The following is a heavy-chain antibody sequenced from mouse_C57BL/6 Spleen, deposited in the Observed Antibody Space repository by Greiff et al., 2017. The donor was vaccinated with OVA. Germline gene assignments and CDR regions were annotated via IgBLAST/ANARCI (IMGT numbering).Heavy chain of an antibody. CDR1: GFTFSSYA. CDR3: TRVLTGTGYFDY. D-gene: IGHD4-1*01. J-gene: IGHJ2*01. CDR2: ISSGGDYI. V-gene: IGHV5-9-1*02. Sequence: EVKVEESGEGLVKPGGSLKLSCAASGFTFSSYAMSWVRQTPEKRLEWVAYISSGGDYIYYADTVKGRFTISRDNARNTLYLQMSSLKSEDTAMYYCTRVLTGTGYFDYWGQGTTLTVSS.